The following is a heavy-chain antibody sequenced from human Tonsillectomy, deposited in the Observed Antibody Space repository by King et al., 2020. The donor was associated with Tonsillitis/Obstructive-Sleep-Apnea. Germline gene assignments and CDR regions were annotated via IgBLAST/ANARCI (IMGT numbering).Heavy chain of an antibody. CDR3: AGATCGGDGYSTFTDAFDI. D-gene: IGHD2-21*01. CDR1: GGTFSSFA. J-gene: IGHJ3*02. CDR2: IIPIFGTV. Sequence: VQLVQSGAEVKKPGSSVKVSCKASGGTFSSFAISWVRQAPGQGLEWMGGIIPIFGTVNYAQNFQGRVTITAAESTSTAYMELSSLISEDTAVYYCAGATCGGDGYSTFTDAFDIWGQGTMVTVSS. V-gene: IGHV1-69*01.